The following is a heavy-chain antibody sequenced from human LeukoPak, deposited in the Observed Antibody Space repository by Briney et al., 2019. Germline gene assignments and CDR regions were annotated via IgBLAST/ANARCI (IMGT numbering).Heavy chain of an antibody. Sequence: SVKVSCKASGGTFSSYAISWVRQAPGQGLEWMGGIIPIFGRANYAQKFQGRVTITADKSTSTAYMELSSLRSEDTAVYYCARVRLGGYDSSGYYYVFDYWGQGTLVTVSS. CDR2: IIPIFGRA. J-gene: IGHJ4*02. D-gene: IGHD3-22*01. CDR3: ARVRLGGYDSSGYYYVFDY. CDR1: GGTFSSYA. V-gene: IGHV1-69*06.